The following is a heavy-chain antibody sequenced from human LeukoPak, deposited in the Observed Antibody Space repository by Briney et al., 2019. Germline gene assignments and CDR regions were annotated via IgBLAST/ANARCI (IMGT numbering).Heavy chain of an antibody. D-gene: IGHD3-10*01. Sequence: GGSLRLSCATSDFTVSDNYMSWVRQAPGRGLEWVSVISDGGVTYYADSVKARFTISRDDSNDTLYLQMNSLRPEDTAVYYCGGSGSYYTPSYYWGQGTLVTVSS. V-gene: IGHV3-53*01. J-gene: IGHJ4*02. CDR2: ISDGGVT. CDR1: DFTVSDNY. CDR3: GGSGSYYTPSYY.